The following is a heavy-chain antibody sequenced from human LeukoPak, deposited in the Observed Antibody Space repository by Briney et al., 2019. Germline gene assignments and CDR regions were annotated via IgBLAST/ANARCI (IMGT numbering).Heavy chain of an antibody. D-gene: IGHD3-9*01. V-gene: IGHV3-53*01. CDR1: GFTVISDY. Sequence: PGGSLRLSCAASGFTVISDYMSWVRQAPGKGLEWVSVIYSGGGTYYTDSVRGRFTISRDNSKNTLFLQMNSLRADDTAVYYCAKDSYDILTGYYQNWGQGTLVTVSS. J-gene: IGHJ4*02. CDR2: IYSGGGT. CDR3: AKDSYDILTGYYQN.